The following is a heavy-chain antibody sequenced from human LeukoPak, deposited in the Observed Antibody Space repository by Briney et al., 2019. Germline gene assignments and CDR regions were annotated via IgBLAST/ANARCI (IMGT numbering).Heavy chain of an antibody. D-gene: IGHD5-12*01. V-gene: IGHV4-59*01. CDR3: ATARYSGYDLLYYFDY. CDR2: IYYSGST. J-gene: IGHJ4*02. Sequence: SETPSLTCTVSGGSISSYYWSWIRQPPGKGLEWIGYIYYSGSTNYNPSLKSRVTISVDTSKNQFSLKLSSVTAADTAVYYCATARYSGYDLLYYFDYWGQGTLVTVSS. CDR1: GGSISSYY.